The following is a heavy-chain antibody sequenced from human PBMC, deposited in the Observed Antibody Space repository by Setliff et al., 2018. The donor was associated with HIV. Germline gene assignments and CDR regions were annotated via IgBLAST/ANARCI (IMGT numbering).Heavy chain of an antibody. D-gene: IGHD1-26*01. CDR3: ARIVRWELVATSTFFYYYMDV. V-gene: IGHV4-39*01. J-gene: IGHJ6*03. CDR1: GASISSSSHH. Sequence: KPSETLSLTCTVSGASISSSSHHWAWIRQPPVKGLEYIGNIYYTGSTHHNPSLESRVATSVGSSKNQFSLKLRSVTAADTAVYYCARIVRWELVATSTFFYYYMDVWGKGTTVTVS. CDR2: IYYTGST.